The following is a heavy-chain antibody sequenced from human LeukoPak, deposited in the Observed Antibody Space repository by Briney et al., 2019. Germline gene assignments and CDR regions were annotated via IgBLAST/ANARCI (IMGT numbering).Heavy chain of an antibody. V-gene: IGHV4-4*07. CDR1: GGSISSYY. D-gene: IGHD6-19*01. J-gene: IGHJ4*02. Sequence: SRTLSLTRLVSGGSISSYYWSWVRQPAGKGLEWIGQIHTSGSTNYNPSLKRRVAMAVDTSKNHFSLDLCSLNDADTAVYYCAGRAQTTGWSFDYLGQGALVTVSS. CDR2: IHTSGST. CDR3: AGRAQTTGWSFDY.